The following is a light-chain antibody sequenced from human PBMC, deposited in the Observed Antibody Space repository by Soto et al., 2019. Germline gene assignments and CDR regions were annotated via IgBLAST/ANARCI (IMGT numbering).Light chain of an antibody. CDR3: QQYGAPPET. V-gene: IGKV3-20*01. Sequence: EIVLTQSPGTLSLSPWERATLSCRASQSVSSTYLALYQQKPGQAPRLLIYGASNRATGIPDRFSGSGSGTDFTLTVSRLEPEDFAVYYCQQYGAPPETFGQGTKVDI. CDR1: QSVSSTY. CDR2: GAS. J-gene: IGKJ1*01.